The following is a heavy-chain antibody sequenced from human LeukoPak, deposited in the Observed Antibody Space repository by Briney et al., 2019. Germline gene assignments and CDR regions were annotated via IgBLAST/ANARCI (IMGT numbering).Heavy chain of an antibody. CDR2: MNPNSGNT. CDR1: GYTFTSYD. D-gene: IGHD3-22*01. CDR3: AREGSSGYDAFDI. J-gene: IGHJ3*02. V-gene: IGHV1-8*01. Sequence: ASVKVSCKASGYTFTSYDINWVRQATGQGLEWMGWMNPNSGNTGYAQKLQGRVTMTTDTSTSTAYMELRSLRSDDTAVYYCAREGSSGYDAFDIWGQGTMVTVSS.